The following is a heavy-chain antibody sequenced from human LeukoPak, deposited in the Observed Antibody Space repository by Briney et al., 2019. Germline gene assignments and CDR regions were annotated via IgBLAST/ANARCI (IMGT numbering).Heavy chain of an antibody. V-gene: IGHV1-8*01. D-gene: IGHD5-24*01. J-gene: IGHJ4*02. CDR3: ARDLDGYFDY. CDR2: MNPNSGNT. CDR1: GHTFTSYD. Sequence: ASVKVSCKASGHTFTSYDIDCVRQATGQGLEWMGLMNPNSGNTGYAQKFQGRVTMTTNTSISTAYMELSSLRSEATAVYYCARDLDGYFDYWGQGTLVTVSS.